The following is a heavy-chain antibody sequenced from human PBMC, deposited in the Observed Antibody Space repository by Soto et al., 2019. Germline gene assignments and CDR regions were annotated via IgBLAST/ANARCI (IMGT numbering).Heavy chain of an antibody. V-gene: IGHV3-23*01. CDR2: ISGSGGST. CDR3: AKDLGPVLYQPLYSGAVVDGPTTSP. Sequence: EVQLLESGGGLVQPGGSLRLSCAASGFTFSSYAMSWVRQAPGKGLEWVSAISGSGGSTYYADSVKGRFTISRDNSKNTLYLQMNSLRAEDTAVYYCAKDLGPVLYQPLYSGAVVDGPTTSPWGQGTLVTVSS. D-gene: IGHD2-2*02. CDR1: GFTFSSYA. J-gene: IGHJ5*02.